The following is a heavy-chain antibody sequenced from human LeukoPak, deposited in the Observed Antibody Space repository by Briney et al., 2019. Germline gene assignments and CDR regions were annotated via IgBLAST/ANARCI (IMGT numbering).Heavy chain of an antibody. J-gene: IGHJ3*02. D-gene: IGHD2-15*01. CDR3: ARDGLLGAFDI. Sequence: GGSLRLSCAASGFTFSSYWMSWVRQAPGKELEWVANIKQDGSEKYYVDSVKGRFTISRDNAKNSLYLQMNSLRAEDTAVYYCARDGLLGAFDIWGQGTMVTVSS. CDR1: GFTFSSYW. V-gene: IGHV3-7*01. CDR2: IKQDGSEK.